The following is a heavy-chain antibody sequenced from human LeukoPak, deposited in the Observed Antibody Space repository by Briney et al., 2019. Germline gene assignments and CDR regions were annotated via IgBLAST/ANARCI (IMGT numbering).Heavy chain of an antibody. CDR2: IIPILGTA. V-gene: IGHV1-69*08. D-gene: IGHD2-21*02. CDR3: ARDDFAGAIHY. CDR1: GGTFSSYT. J-gene: IGHJ4*02. Sequence: SVKVSCKASGGTFSSYTISWERQAPRQGLEWMGTIIPILGTANYAQKFQGRVTIIADKSTGTAYMELSRLKSEDTAVYYCARDDFAGAIHYWGQGTLVTVSS.